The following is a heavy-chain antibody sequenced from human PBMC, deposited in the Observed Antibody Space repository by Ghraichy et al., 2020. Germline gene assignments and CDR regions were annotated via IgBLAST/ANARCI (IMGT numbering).Heavy chain of an antibody. CDR3: AKDISFGDLDPGIAVAAAFDY. D-gene: IGHD6-19*01. Sequence: GGSLRLSCAASGFTFDDYAMHWVRQAPGKGLEWVSGISWNSGSIGYADSVKGRFTISRDNAKNSLYLQMNSLRAEDTALYYCAKDISFGDLDPGIAVAAAFDYWGQGTLVTVSS. CDR2: ISWNSGSI. CDR1: GFTFDDYA. J-gene: IGHJ4*02. V-gene: IGHV3-9*01.